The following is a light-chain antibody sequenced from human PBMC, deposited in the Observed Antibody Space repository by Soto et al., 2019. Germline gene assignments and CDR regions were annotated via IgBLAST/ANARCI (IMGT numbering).Light chain of an antibody. Sequence: EIVMTQSPATLSVSPGERATLSCRASQSVNSNLAWYQQKPGQAPRLLLYGASTRATGIPVRFSGGGSGAEFTLTISSLQSEDFAVYYCQQYNYWPRTFGQGTRVESK. CDR1: QSVNSN. V-gene: IGKV3-15*01. CDR3: QQYNYWPRT. J-gene: IGKJ1*01. CDR2: GAS.